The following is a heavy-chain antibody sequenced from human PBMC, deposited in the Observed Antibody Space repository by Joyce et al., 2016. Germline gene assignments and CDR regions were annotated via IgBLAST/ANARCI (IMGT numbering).Heavy chain of an antibody. Sequence: EVQLLESGGGLVQPGGSLRLSCAASGFTFSSFAMRWVRRAPGEGLEWVSAISGSGSSTDYADSVKGRFTISRDNSKNTLYLQMNSLRAEDTAVYYCANAVTGYYYYYYGMDVWGQGTTVTVSS. CDR3: ANAVTGYYYYYYGMDV. D-gene: IGHD4-11*01. CDR2: ISGSGSST. J-gene: IGHJ6*02. CDR1: GFTFSSFA. V-gene: IGHV3-23*01.